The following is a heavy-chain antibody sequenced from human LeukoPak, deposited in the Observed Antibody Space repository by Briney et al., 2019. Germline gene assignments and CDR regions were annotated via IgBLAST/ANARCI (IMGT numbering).Heavy chain of an antibody. V-gene: IGHV3-30*01. CDR1: GFTFSTYA. CDR3: ARGGITMVRGVINPSVVDYYMDV. CDR2: ISYDGSNK. Sequence: PGGSLRLSCAASGFTFSTYAMNWVRQAPGKGLEWVAVISYDGSNKYYADSVKGRFTISRDNSKNTLYLQMNSLRAEDTAVYYCARGGITMVRGVINPSVVDYYMDVWGKGTTVTVSS. D-gene: IGHD3-10*01. J-gene: IGHJ6*03.